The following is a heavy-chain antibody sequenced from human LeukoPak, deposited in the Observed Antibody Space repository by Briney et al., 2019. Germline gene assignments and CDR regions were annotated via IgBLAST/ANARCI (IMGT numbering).Heavy chain of an antibody. CDR1: GFTLSNYPA. J-gene: IGHJ6*02. CDR3: ARDKLPAPWDGMDV. Sequence: GGSLRLSCIASGFTLSNYPAMHWVRQAPGKGLEWVAAVSPDGNSKYYADSVKGRFTISRDNSKNTLYLQMNSLRPEDTAVYYCARDKLPAPWDGMDVWGQGTTVTVSS. CDR2: VSPDGNSK. D-gene: IGHD2-2*01. V-gene: IGHV3-30*14.